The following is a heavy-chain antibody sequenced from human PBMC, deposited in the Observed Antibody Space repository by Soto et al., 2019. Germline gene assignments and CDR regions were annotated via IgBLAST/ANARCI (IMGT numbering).Heavy chain of an antibody. CDR3: IRTSLVVAAATREDY. D-gene: IGHD2-15*01. CDR1: GFTFSSYW. V-gene: IGHV3-74*01. CDR2: INSDGSST. Sequence: EVQLVESGGGLVQPGGSLRLSCAASGFTFSSYWMDWVRQAPGKGLVWVSRINSDGSSTSYADSVKGRFTISRDNDKNTLHLQMNSLRAEDTAVYYCIRTSLVVAAATREDYWGQGTTVTVSS. J-gene: IGHJ4*01.